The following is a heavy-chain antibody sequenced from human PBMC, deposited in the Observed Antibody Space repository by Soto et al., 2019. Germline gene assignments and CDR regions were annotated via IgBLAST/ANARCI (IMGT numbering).Heavy chain of an antibody. CDR2: ISYDGSNK. D-gene: IGHD3-10*01. V-gene: IGHV3-30*18. CDR3: AKDNMIRGVIGGSYFDY. Sequence: ESGGGVVQPGRSLRLSCAASGFTFNSYSMHWVRQAPGEGLEWVAVISYDGSNKYYADSVKGRFTISRDNSKNTLYLQMNSLRAEDTALYYCAKDNMIRGVIGGSYFDYWGQGTLVTVSS. CDR1: GFTFNSYS. J-gene: IGHJ4*02.